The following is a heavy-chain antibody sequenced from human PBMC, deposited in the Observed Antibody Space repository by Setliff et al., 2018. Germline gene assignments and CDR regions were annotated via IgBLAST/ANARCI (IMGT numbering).Heavy chain of an antibody. CDR3: ARLSIVVAPLGY. D-gene: IGHD2-15*01. Sequence: GGSLRLSCAASGFTFSSYGMHWVRQAPGKGLEWVSGISGSGDATYYADSVKGRFTISRDNSKNTLYLQMNSLRAEDTAVYYCARLSIVVAPLGYWGQGTLVTVSS. CDR2: ISGSGDAT. CDR1: GFTFSSYG. V-gene: IGHV3-23*01. J-gene: IGHJ4*02.